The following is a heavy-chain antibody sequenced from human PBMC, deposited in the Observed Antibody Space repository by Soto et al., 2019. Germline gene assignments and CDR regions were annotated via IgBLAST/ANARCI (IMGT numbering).Heavy chain of an antibody. Sequence: EVQLVESGGGLVKPGGSLRLSCAASGFTFSNAWMSWVRQAPGKGLEWVGRIKSKTDGGTTDYAAPVKGRFTISRDDSKNTLYLQMNGLTTEDTAVYYCTTGIYGDYVKDYWGQGTLVTVSS. CDR2: IKSKTDGGTT. J-gene: IGHJ4*02. V-gene: IGHV3-15*01. CDR1: GFTFSNAW. CDR3: TTGIYGDYVKDY. D-gene: IGHD4-17*01.